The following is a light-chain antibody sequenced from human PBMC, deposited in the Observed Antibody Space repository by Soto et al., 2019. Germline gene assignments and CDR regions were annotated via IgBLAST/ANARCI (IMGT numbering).Light chain of an antibody. CDR3: QQYGISPSWT. CDR1: QSVSNSY. J-gene: IGKJ1*01. Sequence: EIVLTQFPGTLSLPPGERATLSCRASQSVSNSYLAWYQQKPGQAPRLLIYGASRRATGIPDRFSGSGSGTDFTLTISRLEPEDFAVYYCQQYGISPSWTFGQGTKVDIK. V-gene: IGKV3-20*01. CDR2: GAS.